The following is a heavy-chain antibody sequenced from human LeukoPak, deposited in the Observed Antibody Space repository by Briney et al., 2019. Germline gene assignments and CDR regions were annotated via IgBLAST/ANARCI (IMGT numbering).Heavy chain of an antibody. Sequence: ASVKVSCKASGYTFTSYDINWVRQATGQGLEWMGWMNPNSDNTGYAQKFQGRVTITRNTSISTAYMELSSLRSEDTAVYYCARGTRIAVAGRGIDYWGQGTLVTVSS. CDR1: GYTFTSYD. J-gene: IGHJ4*02. CDR2: MNPNSDNT. V-gene: IGHV1-8*03. D-gene: IGHD6-19*01. CDR3: ARGTRIAVAGRGIDY.